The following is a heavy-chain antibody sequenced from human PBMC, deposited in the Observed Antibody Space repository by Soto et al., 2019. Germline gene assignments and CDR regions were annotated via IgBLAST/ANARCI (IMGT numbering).Heavy chain of an antibody. J-gene: IGHJ5*02. CDR3: ARGISKYSSWYEPHTWFDA. Sequence: QVQLQESGPGLVKPSQTLSLTCNVSGGPINSPDYYWIWIRQSPGKGLEWIGYLYFNGGTQYNPSLRTPVSMSLDTSKKHFSLKMRSVTAADTAVYYCARGISKYSSWYEPHTWFDAWGQGALVTVSS. CDR1: GGPINSPDYY. CDR2: LYFNGGT. V-gene: IGHV4-30-4*01. D-gene: IGHD6-13*01.